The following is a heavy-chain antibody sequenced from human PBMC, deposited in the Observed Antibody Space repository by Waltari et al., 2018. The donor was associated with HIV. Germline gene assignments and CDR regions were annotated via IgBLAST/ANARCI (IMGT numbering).Heavy chain of an antibody. V-gene: IGHV3-11*01. J-gene: IGHJ6*02. CDR3: ARDSMWQRGERVLFYYYGMDV. CDR1: GFTFMDYY. D-gene: IGHD6-25*01. Sequence: QVQLVESEGGFVKPGGSLQLFCSASGFTFMDYYMSWIRQAPGKGLEWISYISSSGSTTYYADSVKGRFTISRDNAKSSLYLQLNSLRAEDTAVYYCARDSMWQRGERVLFYYYGMDVWGQGTTVIVSS. CDR2: ISSSGSTT.